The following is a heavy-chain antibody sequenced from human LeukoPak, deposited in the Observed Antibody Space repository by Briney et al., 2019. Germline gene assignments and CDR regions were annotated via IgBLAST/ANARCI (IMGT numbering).Heavy chain of an antibody. CDR1: GYTFTGYY. V-gene: IGHV1-2*02. Sequence: ASVKVSCKASGYTFTGYYMHWVRQAPGQGLEWMGWINPNSGGTNYAQKLQGRVTMTTDTSTSTAYMELRSLRPDDAAVYYCARGIVVVTAIQNDAFDIWGQGTMVTVSS. D-gene: IGHD2-21*02. CDR2: INPNSGGT. J-gene: IGHJ3*02. CDR3: ARGIVVVTAIQNDAFDI.